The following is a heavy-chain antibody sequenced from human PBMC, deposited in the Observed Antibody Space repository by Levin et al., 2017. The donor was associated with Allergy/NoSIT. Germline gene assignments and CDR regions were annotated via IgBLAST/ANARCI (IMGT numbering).Heavy chain of an antibody. J-gene: IGHJ4*02. CDR2: IYYSGST. D-gene: IGHD3-22*01. CDR1: GGSISSSSYY. CDR3: ARQRMGYYYDSSGAPYYVDY. V-gene: IGHV4-39*01. Sequence: SETLSLTCTVSGGSISSSSYYWGWIRQPPGKGLEWIGSIYYSGSTYYNPSLKSRVTISVDTSKNQFSLKLSSVTAADTAVYYCARQRMGYYYDSSGAPYYVDYWGQGTLVTVSS.